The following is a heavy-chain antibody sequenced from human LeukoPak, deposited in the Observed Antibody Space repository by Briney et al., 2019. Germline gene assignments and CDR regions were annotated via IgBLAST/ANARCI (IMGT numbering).Heavy chain of an antibody. CDR2: IFHTGHT. V-gene: IGHV4-30-2*01. CDR3: ARGFYGAGNHFDY. D-gene: IGHD3-10*01. J-gene: IGHJ4*02. CDR1: GGSISSGEFP. Sequence: PSQTLSLTCAVSGGSISSGEFPWSWIRQPPGKGLEWIGYIFHTGHTSYNPSLKSRVTISVDMSKNQLSLRLTSVTAADTAVYYCARGFYGAGNHFDYWGQGTLVTVSS.